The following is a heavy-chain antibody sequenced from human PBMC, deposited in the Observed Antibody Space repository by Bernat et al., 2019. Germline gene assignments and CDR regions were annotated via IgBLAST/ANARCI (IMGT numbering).Heavy chain of an antibody. D-gene: IGHD2-2*01. CDR1: GFTFSSHC. CDR3: VGHVFVVTAAKVPH. V-gene: IGHV3-74*01. CDR2: ITNDGSDT. Sequence: EVQLVESGGGLVQPGRSLRLSCAASGFTFSSHCMHWVRQAPGKGLVWVSHITNDGSDTYYAGSVKGRFTISRDKTKNTLYLQMNSLRAEDTAVYYCVGHVFVVTAAKVPHWGQGTLVTVSS. J-gene: IGHJ4*02.